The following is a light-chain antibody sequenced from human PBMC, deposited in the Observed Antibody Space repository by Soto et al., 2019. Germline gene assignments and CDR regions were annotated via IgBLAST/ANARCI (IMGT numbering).Light chain of an antibody. V-gene: IGLV2-14*03. J-gene: IGLJ1*01. CDR2: EVS. CDR1: SSDVGAYDY. CDR3: SSYTSSTTRV. Sequence: QSVLTQPASVSGSPGQSITISCTGTSSDVGAYDYVSWYQQHPDKAPKLMIYEVSNRPSGVSNRFSGSKSVNTATLTISGLQADDVADSSCSSYTSSTTRVFGTGTKVTVL.